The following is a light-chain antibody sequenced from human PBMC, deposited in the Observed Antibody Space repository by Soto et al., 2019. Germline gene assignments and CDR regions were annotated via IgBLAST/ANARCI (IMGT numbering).Light chain of an antibody. CDR3: HQSSSTPLT. CDR2: DAS. CDR1: QSVFNH. J-gene: IGKJ4*01. Sequence: DVQMTQSPSSLSASVGDSVTITCRASQSVFNHLSWFQQRPGKVPKLLLYDASSLHTGVPSRFSGRGYGTDFTLTISTVQPEDSGIYYCHQSSSTPLTFGGGTRVELK. V-gene: IGKV1-39*01.